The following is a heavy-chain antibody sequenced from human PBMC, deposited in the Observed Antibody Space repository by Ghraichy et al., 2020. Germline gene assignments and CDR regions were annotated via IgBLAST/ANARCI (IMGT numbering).Heavy chain of an antibody. V-gene: IGHV2-5*02. CDR1: GFSLRTRELR. D-gene: IGHD3-16*01. J-gene: IGHJ4*02. CDR3: ARSFGGVERGAFDY. CDR2: ISGDDDR. Sequence: SGPTLVKPTQTLVLTCTFSGFSLRTRELRVGWIRQPAGKALEWLSHISGDDDRWYSPHLETRVSITKDTYSSQVLLRMTDMDPADTGTYFCARSFGGVERGAFDYWVLETLVTVYS.